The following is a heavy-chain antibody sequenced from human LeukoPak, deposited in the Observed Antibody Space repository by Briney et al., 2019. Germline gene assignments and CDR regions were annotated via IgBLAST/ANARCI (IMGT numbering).Heavy chain of an antibody. J-gene: IGHJ5*02. CDR3: ARADYGNNWFDP. CDR2: INHGGST. Sequence: SETLSLTCAVYGGSFSGYYWSWIRQPPGKGLEWIGEINHGGSTNYNPSLKSRVTISVDTSKNQFSLKLSSVTAADTAVYYCARADYGNNWFDPWGQGTLVTVSS. CDR1: GGSFSGYY. V-gene: IGHV4-34*01. D-gene: IGHD4-17*01.